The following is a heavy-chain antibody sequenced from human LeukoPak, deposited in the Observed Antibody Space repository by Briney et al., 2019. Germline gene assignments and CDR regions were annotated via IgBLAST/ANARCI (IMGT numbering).Heavy chain of an antibody. CDR3: AMGGYSYGYKDY. CDR2: IYYSGST. D-gene: IGHD5-18*01. J-gene: IGHJ4*02. CDR1: GGSISSGSYY. V-gene: IGHV4-31*03. Sequence: SETLSLTCTVSGGSISSGSYYWSWIRQHPGKGLEWIGYIYYSGSTYYNPSLKSRVTISVDTSKNQFSLKLSSVTAADTAVYYCAMGGYSYGYKDYWGQGTLVTVS.